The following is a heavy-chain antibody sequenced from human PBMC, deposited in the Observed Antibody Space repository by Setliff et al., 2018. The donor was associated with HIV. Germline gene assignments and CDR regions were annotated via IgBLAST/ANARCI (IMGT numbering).Heavy chain of an antibody. J-gene: IGHJ6*03. V-gene: IGHV4-4*07. Sequence: SSETLSLTCTVSGGSVTTYYWSWIRQSPARGLEWIGNIFPRGSTNYNPSLKSRVTLSLDTSKNQFSLNVDSVTAADTAVYYCALTGHRLLRGYMDVWGKGTTVTVSS. CDR2: IFPRGST. CDR3: ALTGHRLLRGYMDV. D-gene: IGHD2-15*01. CDR1: GGSVTTYY.